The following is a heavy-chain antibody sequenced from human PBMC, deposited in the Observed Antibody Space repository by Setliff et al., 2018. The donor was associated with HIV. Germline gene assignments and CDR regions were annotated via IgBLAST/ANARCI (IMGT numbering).Heavy chain of an antibody. CDR1: GFTFSSHW. CDR2: IKEDGSEK. CDR3: AREVTSFEAFDL. D-gene: IGHD2-21*02. Sequence: PGGFLRLSCAASGFTFSSHWMTWVRQAPGKGLEWVASIKEDGSEKNYMDSVKGRFTISRDNAKNSLYLQMSSLRAEDTAVYYCAREVTSFEAFDLWGQGTMVTVSS. J-gene: IGHJ3*01. V-gene: IGHV3-7*03.